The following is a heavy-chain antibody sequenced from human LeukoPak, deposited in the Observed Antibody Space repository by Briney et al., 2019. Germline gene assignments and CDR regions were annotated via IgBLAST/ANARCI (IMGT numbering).Heavy chain of an antibody. CDR3: ARGYSPVVVVAATVYFDY. J-gene: IGHJ4*02. V-gene: IGHV4-34*01. CDR2: INHSGST. Sequence: SETLSLTCAVYGGSFSGYYWSWIRQPPGKGLEWIWEINHSGSTNYNPSLKSRVTISVDTSKNQFSLKLSSVTAADTAVYYCARGYSPVVVVAATVYFDYWGQGTLVTVSS. CDR1: GGSFSGYY. D-gene: IGHD2-15*01.